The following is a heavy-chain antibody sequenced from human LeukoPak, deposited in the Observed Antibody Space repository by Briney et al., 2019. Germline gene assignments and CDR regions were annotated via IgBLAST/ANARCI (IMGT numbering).Heavy chain of an antibody. CDR2: ISNSSSYI. V-gene: IGHV3-21*04. J-gene: IGHJ6*03. CDR1: GFTFSSYS. CDR3: TTSGSPSYYYYYMDV. Sequence: GGSLRLSCAASGFTFSSYSMNWVRQAPGKGLEWVSSISNSSSYIYYADSVEGRFTISRDNSKKTLYLQMNSLRAEDTAVYYCTTSGSPSYYYYYMDVWGKGTTVTISS. D-gene: IGHD1-26*01.